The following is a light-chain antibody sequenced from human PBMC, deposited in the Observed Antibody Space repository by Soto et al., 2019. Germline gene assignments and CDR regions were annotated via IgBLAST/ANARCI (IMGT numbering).Light chain of an antibody. CDR1: SSDVGSYNL. J-gene: IGLJ1*01. CDR2: EGS. V-gene: IGLV2-23*01. Sequence: QSALTQPASVSGSPGQSITISCTGTSSDVGSYNLVSGYQQHPGKAPTLMISEGSKRPSGVSNRFSGSKSGNTASLTIAGLQAEDEADYYCCSYAGSSTYVFGTGTKVTVL. CDR3: CSYAGSSTYV.